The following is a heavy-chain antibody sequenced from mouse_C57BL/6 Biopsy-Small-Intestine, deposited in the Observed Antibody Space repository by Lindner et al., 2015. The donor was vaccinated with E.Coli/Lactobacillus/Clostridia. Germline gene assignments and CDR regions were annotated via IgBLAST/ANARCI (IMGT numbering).Heavy chain of an antibody. J-gene: IGHJ4*01. CDR1: GFNIKDDY. CDR3: APDGYDYAMGY. CDR2: IDPANGNT. Sequence: VQLQESGAELVRPGASVKLSCTASGFNIKDDYMHWVKQRPEQGLEWIGRIDPANGNTKYAPKFQDKATITADTSSNTAYLQLSSLTSEDTAVYYCAPDGYDYAMGYWGQGTSVTVSS. V-gene: IGHV14-3*01. D-gene: IGHD2-4*01.